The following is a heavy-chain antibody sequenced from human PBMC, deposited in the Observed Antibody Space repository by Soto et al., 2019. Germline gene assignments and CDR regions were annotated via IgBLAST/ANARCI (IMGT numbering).Heavy chain of an antibody. J-gene: IGHJ6*02. CDR3: ARDGRTLLWFGAWDYYYGMEV. Sequence: GGSLRLSCAASGFTFSSYAMHWVRQAPGKGLEYVSAISSNGGSTYYANSVKGRFTISRDNSKNTLYLQMGSPRAEDMAVYYCARDGRTLLWFGAWDYYYGMEVWGQGTTVTVSS. CDR2: ISSNGGST. CDR1: GFTFSSYA. D-gene: IGHD3-10*01. V-gene: IGHV3-64*01.